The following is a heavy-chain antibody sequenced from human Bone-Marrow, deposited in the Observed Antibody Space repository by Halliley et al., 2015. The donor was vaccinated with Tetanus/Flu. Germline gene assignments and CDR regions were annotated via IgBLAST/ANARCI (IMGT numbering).Heavy chain of an antibody. V-gene: IGHV3-33*03. J-gene: IGHJ5*01. Sequence: SLRLSCAASGFNFRSYGMHWVRQAPGKGLEWLAVIWYDGSKKHYGDSVKGRFTISRDNSKNTLYLEMNSLRGDDTAKYYCAKGGGAGAGYDLFGSWGQGTLVPVSS. CDR3: AKGGGAGAGYDLFGS. CDR1: GFNFRSYG. D-gene: IGHD5-18*01. CDR2: IWYDGSKK.